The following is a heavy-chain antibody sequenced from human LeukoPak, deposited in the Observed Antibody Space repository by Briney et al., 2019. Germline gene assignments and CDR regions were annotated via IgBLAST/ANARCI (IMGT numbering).Heavy chain of an antibody. V-gene: IGHV3-15*01. CDR2: IKSKTDGGTT. D-gene: IGHD3-10*01. J-gene: IGHJ6*02. CDR1: GFTFSNAW. Sequence: GGSLRLSCAASGFTFSNAWMSWVRQAPGKGLEWVGRIKSKTDGGTTDYAAPVKGRFTISRDDSKNTLYLQMNSLKTEDTAVYYCTTQPPLYGSGSPSFYYYYYGMDVWGQGTMVTVSS. CDR3: TTQPPLYGSGSPSFYYYYYGMDV.